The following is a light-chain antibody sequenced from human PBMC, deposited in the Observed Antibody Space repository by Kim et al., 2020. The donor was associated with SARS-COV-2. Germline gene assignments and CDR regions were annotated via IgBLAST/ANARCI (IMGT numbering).Light chain of an antibody. Sequence: GQRVTISCSGSSSNIGTNTVNWNRQLPGTAPKLLIYSNNQRPSGVPDRFSGSKSGTSASLAISGLQSEDETDYYCSAWDDTLNGVVFGGGTQLTVL. CDR1: SSNIGTNT. CDR3: SAWDDTLNGVV. J-gene: IGLJ3*02. CDR2: SNN. V-gene: IGLV1-44*01.